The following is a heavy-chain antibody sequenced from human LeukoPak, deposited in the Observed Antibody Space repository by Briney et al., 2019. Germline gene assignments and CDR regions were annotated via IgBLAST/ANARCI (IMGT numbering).Heavy chain of an antibody. D-gene: IGHD6-13*01. CDR3: ASASSHRIAAGGDS. J-gene: IGHJ4*02. CDR2: INTDGSPR. CDR1: GFTFSNYW. Sequence: GGSLRHSCVASGFTFSNYWMHWVRQAPGKGLEWVSRINTDGSPRNYADSVKGRFTISRDNAKNTLYLQMNRLRAEDTAVYYCASASSHRIAAGGDSWGQGTLVTVSP. V-gene: IGHV3-74*01.